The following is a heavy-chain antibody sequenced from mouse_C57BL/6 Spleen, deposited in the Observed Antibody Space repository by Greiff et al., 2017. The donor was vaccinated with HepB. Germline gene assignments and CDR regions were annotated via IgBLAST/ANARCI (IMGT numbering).Heavy chain of an antibody. D-gene: IGHD1-1*02. V-gene: IGHV1-59*01. J-gene: IGHJ4*01. CDR3: ARPYGGDAMDY. CDR1: GYTFTSYW. CDR2: IDPSDSYT. Sequence: VQLQQPGAELVRPGTSVKLSCKASGYTFTSYWMHWVKQRPGQGLEWIGVIDPSDSYTNYNQKFKGKATLTVDTSSGTAYMQLSSLTSEDSAVYYCARPYGGDAMDYWGQGTSVTVSS.